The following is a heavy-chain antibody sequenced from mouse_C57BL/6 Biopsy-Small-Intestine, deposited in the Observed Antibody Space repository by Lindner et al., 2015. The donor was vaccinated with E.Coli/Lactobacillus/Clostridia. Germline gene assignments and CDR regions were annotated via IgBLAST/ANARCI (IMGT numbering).Heavy chain of an antibody. CDR3: AIILDH. V-gene: IGHV5-17*01. D-gene: IGHD1-3*01. CDR2: INPGSDTI. CDR1: GFTFSDYG. J-gene: IGHJ4*01. Sequence: VQLQESWGGLVKPGGSLKLSCAASGFTFSDYGMHWVRQAPEKGLEWVAYINPGSDTIYYADTVKGRFTISRDNAKNTLFLQMTSLRSEDTAMYYCAIILDHWGQGTSVTVSS.